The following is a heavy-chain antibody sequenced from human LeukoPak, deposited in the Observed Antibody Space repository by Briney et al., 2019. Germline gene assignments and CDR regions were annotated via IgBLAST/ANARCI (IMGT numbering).Heavy chain of an antibody. V-gene: IGHV3-66*01. J-gene: IGHJ4*02. CDR3: ARGGASTYWFIDY. D-gene: IGHD2-8*02. CDR2: IYAGGAT. CDR1: GFSVRTNY. Sequence: GGSLRLSCAASGFSVRTNYMSWVRQAPGKGLKWVSVIYAGGATYYADSVKDRFTIPRDNSKNTVYLQMNSLRAEDTALYYCARGGASTYWFIDYWGQGTQVTVSS.